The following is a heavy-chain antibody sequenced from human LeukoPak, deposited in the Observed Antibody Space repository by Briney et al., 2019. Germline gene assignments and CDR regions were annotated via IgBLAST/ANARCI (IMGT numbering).Heavy chain of an antibody. CDR1: GFTFDDYA. CDR2: ISWNSGSI. CDR3: AKSDSYGYSFDY. V-gene: IGHV3-9*03. J-gene: IGHJ4*02. D-gene: IGHD5-18*01. Sequence: GRSLRLSCAASGFTFDDYAMHWVRHAPGKGLEWVSGISWNSGSIGYADSVKGRFTISRDNAKNSLYLQMNSLRAEDMALYYCAKSDSYGYSFDYWGQGTLVTVSS.